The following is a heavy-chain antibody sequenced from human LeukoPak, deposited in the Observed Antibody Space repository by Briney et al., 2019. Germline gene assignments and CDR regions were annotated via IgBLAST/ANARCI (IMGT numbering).Heavy chain of an antibody. D-gene: IGHD5-12*01. CDR1: AGSFSDYY. V-gene: IGHV4-34*01. J-gene: IGHJ4*02. CDR3: ATIFGGYSDFDS. CDR2: ITHSGRT. Sequence: PSETLSLTCAVYAGSFSDYYWSWIRQPPGKGLEWIEEITHSGRTNYNPSLKSRVTISVDTSNNQFSLKLSSVTAADTAVYYCATIFGGYSDFDSWGQGTLVTVSS.